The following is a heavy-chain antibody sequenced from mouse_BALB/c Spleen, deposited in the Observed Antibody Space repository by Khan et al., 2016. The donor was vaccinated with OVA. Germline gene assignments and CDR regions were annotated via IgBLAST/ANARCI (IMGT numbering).Heavy chain of an antibody. CDR3: SSDRIDY. CDR2: INPTSGYT. V-gene: IGHV1S26*01. CDR1: GYTFTTYS. J-gene: IGHJ2*01. D-gene: IGHD1-1*01. Sequence: VQLQQSGAELVKPGASVKMSCKASGYTFTTYSMHWVNQSPGKGLEWIGYINPTSGYTYYTEKFKDRATLSADKSSSTAYMQLSSLTSEDSAGYYCSSDRIDYWGQGTTLTVSS.